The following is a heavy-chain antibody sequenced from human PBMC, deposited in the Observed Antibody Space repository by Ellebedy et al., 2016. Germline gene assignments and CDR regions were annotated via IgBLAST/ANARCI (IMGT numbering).Heavy chain of an antibody. V-gene: IGHV1-58*02. CDR2: IVVGSGNT. Sequence: ASVKVSCKASGYTFTSYAMHWVRQAPGQRLEWIGWIVVGSGNTNYAQKFQERVTITRDMSTSTAYMELSSLRSEDTAVYYCAADPWAYYDSSGYHYWGQGTLVTVSS. CDR1: GYTFTSYA. CDR3: AADPWAYYDSSGYHY. J-gene: IGHJ4*02. D-gene: IGHD3-22*01.